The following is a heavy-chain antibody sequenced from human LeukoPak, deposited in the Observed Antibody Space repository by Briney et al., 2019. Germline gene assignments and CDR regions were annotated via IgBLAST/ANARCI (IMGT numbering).Heavy chain of an antibody. CDR1: GGSISGYY. D-gene: IGHD3-22*01. CDR3: ARDLGYYYDSSGFGY. CDR2: VYTSGST. V-gene: IGHV4-4*07. J-gene: IGHJ4*02. Sequence: PSETLSLTCSVSGGSISGYYWTWIRQPAGKGLEWIGRVYTSGSTHYNPSLKTRLTMSVDTSKNQFSLKLSSVTAADTAVYYCARDLGYYYDSSGFGYWGQGTLVTVSS.